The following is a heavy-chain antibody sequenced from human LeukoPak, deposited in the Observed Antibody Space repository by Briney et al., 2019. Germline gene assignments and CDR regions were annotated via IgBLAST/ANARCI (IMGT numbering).Heavy chain of an antibody. V-gene: IGHV4-4*07. D-gene: IGHD3-10*01. CDR1: GGSISSYY. J-gene: IGHJ5*02. Sequence: SETLSLTCTVSGGSISSYYWSWIRQPAGKGLEWIGRIYTSGSTNYNPSLKSRVTMSVDTSKNQFSLKLSSVTAADTAVYYCARDIQKSYYYGSGSYYNLRWFDPWGQGTLVTVSS. CDR2: IYTSGST. CDR3: ARDIQKSYYYGSGSYYNLRWFDP.